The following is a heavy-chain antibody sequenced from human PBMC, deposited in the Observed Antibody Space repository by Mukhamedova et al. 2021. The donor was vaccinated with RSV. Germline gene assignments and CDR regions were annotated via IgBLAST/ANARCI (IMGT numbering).Heavy chain of an antibody. CDR3: AKEPYGYYGYYFDY. Sequence: VKGRFTISRDNSKNTLYLQMNSLRAEDTAVYYCAKEPYGYYGYYFDYWGQGTLVTVSS. D-gene: IGHD4-17*01. V-gene: IGHV3-23*01. J-gene: IGHJ4*02.